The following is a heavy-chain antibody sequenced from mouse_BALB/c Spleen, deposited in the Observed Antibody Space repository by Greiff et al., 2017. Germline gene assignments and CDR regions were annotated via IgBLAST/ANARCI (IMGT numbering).Heavy chain of an antibody. CDR1: GYTFTDYW. J-gene: IGHJ4*01. D-gene: IGHD2-10*02. Sequence: QVQLQQPGAELVMPGASVKMSCKASGYTFTDYWMHWVKQRPGQGLEWIGAIDTSDSYTSYNQKFKGKATLTVDESSSTAYMQLSSLTSEDSAVYYCARTYGNYVRYAMDYWGQGTSVTVSS. V-gene: IGHV1-69*01. CDR3: ARTYGNYVRYAMDY. CDR2: IDTSDSYT.